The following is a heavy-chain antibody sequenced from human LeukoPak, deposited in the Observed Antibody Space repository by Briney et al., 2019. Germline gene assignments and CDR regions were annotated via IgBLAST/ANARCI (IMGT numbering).Heavy chain of an antibody. J-gene: IGHJ6*02. Sequence: SETLSLTCAVYGGSFSGYYWSWIRQPPGKGLEWIGEINHSGSTNYNPSLKSRVTISVDTSKNQFSLKLSSVTAADTAVYYCARVRGYCSGGSCYSVHYHYYGMDVWGQGTTVTVSS. D-gene: IGHD2-15*01. CDR1: GGSFSGYY. CDR2: INHSGST. V-gene: IGHV4-34*01. CDR3: ARVRGYCSGGSCYSVHYHYYGMDV.